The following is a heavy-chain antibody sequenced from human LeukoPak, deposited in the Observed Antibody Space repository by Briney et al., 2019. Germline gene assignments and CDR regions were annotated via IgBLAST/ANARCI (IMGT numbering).Heavy chain of an antibody. CDR3: AKGARWELPLDY. CDR1: GFTFSSYA. CDR2: ISGSGGRT. Sequence: GGSLRLSCAASGFTFSSYAMSWVRQAPGKGLEWVSAISGSGGRTYYADSVKGRFTISRDNSMDTLYLQMNSLRADDTAVDYCAKGARWELPLDYWGQGTLVTVSS. V-gene: IGHV3-23*01. D-gene: IGHD1-26*01. J-gene: IGHJ4*02.